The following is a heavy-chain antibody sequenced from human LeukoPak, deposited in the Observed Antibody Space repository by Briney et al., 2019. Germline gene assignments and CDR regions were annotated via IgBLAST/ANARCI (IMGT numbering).Heavy chain of an antibody. CDR2: IYYSGST. V-gene: IGHV4-59*01. CDR1: GGSISSYY. J-gene: IGHJ4*02. Sequence: PSETLSLTCTVSGGSISSYYWGWIRQPPGKGLEWIGYIYYSGSTNYNPSLKSRVTISVDTSKNQFSLKLSSVTAADTAVYYCARAPAGDFWSGYADGFDYWGQGTLVTVSS. D-gene: IGHD3-3*01. CDR3: ARAPAGDFWSGYADGFDY.